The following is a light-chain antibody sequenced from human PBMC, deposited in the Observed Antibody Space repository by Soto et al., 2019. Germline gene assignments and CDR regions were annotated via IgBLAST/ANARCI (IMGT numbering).Light chain of an antibody. CDR1: QRVDRW. J-gene: IGKJ1*01. CDR2: GAS. Sequence: TKYPAALSAYVRDRVTITCRASQRVDRWLAWYQQKPGQAPRLLIYGASTRATGIPARFSGSGSGTEFTLTISSLQSEDFAVYYCQQYNNGPPKTVGQGTKVDIK. V-gene: IGKV3-15*01. CDR3: QQYNNGPPKT.